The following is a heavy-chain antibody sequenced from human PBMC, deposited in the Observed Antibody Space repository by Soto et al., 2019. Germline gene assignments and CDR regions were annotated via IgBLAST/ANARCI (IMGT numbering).Heavy chain of an antibody. J-gene: IGHJ6*03. CDR3: ARGVIAGAGSNYYQYHLYV. V-gene: IGHV4-39*01. D-gene: IGHD6-19*01. Sequence: SETLSLTCTVSGCSISSSSYYWGWIRQPPGKGLEWIGSIYYSGSTYYNPSLKSRVTISVDTSKNQFSLKLSSVTAADTAVYYCARGVIAGAGSNYYQYHLYVSGQGTTVPVSS. CDR2: IYYSGST. CDR1: GCSISSSSYY.